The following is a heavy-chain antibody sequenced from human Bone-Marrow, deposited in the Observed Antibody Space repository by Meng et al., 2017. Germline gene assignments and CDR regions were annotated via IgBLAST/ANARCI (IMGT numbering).Heavy chain of an antibody. V-gene: IGHV4-4*07. D-gene: IGHD2-2*01. Sequence: SETLSLTCTVSGGSISSYYRSWIRQPAGKGLEWIGRIYTSGSTNYNPSLKSRVTMSVDTSKNQFSLKLSSVTAADTAVYYCARDRPLRIVVPAAINWFDPWGQGTLVTVSS. CDR3: ARDRPLRIVVPAAINWFDP. CDR1: GGSISSYY. J-gene: IGHJ5*02. CDR2: IYTSGST.